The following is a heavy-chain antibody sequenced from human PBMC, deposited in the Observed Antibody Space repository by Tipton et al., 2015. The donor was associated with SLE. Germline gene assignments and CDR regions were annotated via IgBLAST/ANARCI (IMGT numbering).Heavy chain of an antibody. CDR1: GGSISSSSYY. D-gene: IGHD6-13*01. Sequence: TLSLTCTVSGGSISSSSYYWGWIRQPPGKGLEWIGSIYYSGSTYYNPSLKSRVTISVDTSKNQFSLKLSSVTAADTAVYYCARVIAAAGTYYYYYMDVWGKGTTVTVS. CDR3: ARVIAAAGTYYYYYMDV. J-gene: IGHJ6*03. V-gene: IGHV4-39*07. CDR2: IYYSGST.